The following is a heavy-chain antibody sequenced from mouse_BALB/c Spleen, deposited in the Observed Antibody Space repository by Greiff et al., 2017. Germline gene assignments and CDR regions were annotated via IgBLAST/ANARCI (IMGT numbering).Heavy chain of an antibody. V-gene: IGHV1S135*01. CDR1: GYAFTSYN. D-gene: IGHD1-1*01. J-gene: IGHJ4*01. Sequence: VQLQQSGPELVKPGASVKVSCKASGYAFTSYNMYWVKQSHGKSLEWIGYIDPYNGGTSYNQKFKGKATLTVDKSSSTAYMHLNSLTSEDSAVYYCARVNLGGSSSLYAMDYWGQGTSVTVSS. CDR3: ARVNLGGSSSLYAMDY. CDR2: IDPYNGGT.